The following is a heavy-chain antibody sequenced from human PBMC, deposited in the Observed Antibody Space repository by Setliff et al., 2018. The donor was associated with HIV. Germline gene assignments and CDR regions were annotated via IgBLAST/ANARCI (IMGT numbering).Heavy chain of an antibody. Sequence: PSETLSLTCAVYGGSFSGYYWSWIRQPPGKGLEWIGEINHSGSTNYNPSLKSRVTISVDTSKNQFSLKLSSVTAADTAVYYCARGRTQWPNYNYFDPWGLGTLVTVSS. CDR1: GGSFSGYY. CDR2: INHSGST. V-gene: IGHV4-34*01. CDR3: ARGRTQWPNYNYFDP. J-gene: IGHJ5*02. D-gene: IGHD6-19*01.